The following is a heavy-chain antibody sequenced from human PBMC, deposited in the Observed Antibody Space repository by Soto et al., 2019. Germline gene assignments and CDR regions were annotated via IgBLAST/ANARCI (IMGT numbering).Heavy chain of an antibody. V-gene: IGHV4-39*01. CDR3: ARISDIVVVVAALGGWFDP. CDR2: IYYSGST. J-gene: IGHJ5*02. CDR1: GGSISSSRYY. D-gene: IGHD2-15*01. Sequence: SXATLSLTCTVSGGSISSSRYYWGWIRQPPGKGLEWIGSIYYSGSTYYNPSLKSRVTISVDTSKNQFSLKLSSVTAADTAVYYCARISDIVVVVAALGGWFDPWGQGTLVTVSS.